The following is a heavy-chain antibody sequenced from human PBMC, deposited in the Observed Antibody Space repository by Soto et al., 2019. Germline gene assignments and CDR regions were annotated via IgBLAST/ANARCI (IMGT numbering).Heavy chain of an antibody. J-gene: IGHJ3*02. D-gene: IGHD3-22*01. CDR3: ARAGRSYYDSSGYYSHLAAVDAFDI. V-gene: IGHV1-3*01. CDR1: GYTFTSYA. CDR2: INAGNGNT. Sequence: GASVKVSCKASGYTFTSYAMHWVRQAPGQRLEWMGWINAGNGNTKYSQKFQGRVTITRDTSASTAYMELSSLRSEDTAVYYCARAGRSYYDSSGYYSHLAAVDAFDIWGQGTMVTVSS.